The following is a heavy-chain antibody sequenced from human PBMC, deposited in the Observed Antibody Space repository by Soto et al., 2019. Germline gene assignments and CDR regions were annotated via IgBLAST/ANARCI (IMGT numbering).Heavy chain of an antibody. J-gene: IGHJ5*02. CDR3: ASSSGLPYNWFDP. Sequence: GGSLRLSCAASGFTFSSYWMSWVRQAPGKGLEWVANIKQDGSEKYYVDSVKGRFTISRDNAKNSLYLQMNSLRAEDTAVYYCASSSGLPYNWFDPWGQGTLVTVSS. D-gene: IGHD2-21*01. CDR1: GFTFSSYW. CDR2: IKQDGSEK. V-gene: IGHV3-7*05.